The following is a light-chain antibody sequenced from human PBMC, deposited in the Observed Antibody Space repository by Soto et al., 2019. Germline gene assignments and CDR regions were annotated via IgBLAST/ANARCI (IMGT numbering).Light chain of an antibody. CDR1: SSNIGDNY. Sequence: QSVLTQPPSVSAAPSQKVTISCSGSSSNIGDNYVCWFQHLPKTAPKLLIVDNDKRPSGTPDRFSGSKSGTSATLDITGLQTGDEADYYCATWDSSLSAVVFGGGTQLTVL. CDR3: ATWDSSLSAVV. CDR2: DND. J-gene: IGLJ2*01. V-gene: IGLV1-51*01.